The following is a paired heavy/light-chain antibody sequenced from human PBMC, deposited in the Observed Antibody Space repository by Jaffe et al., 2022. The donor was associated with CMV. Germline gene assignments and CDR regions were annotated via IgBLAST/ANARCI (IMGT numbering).Light chain of an antibody. CDR1: SLRSYY. J-gene: IGLJ2*01. CDR3: NSRDSSGNHQV. Sequence: SSELTQDPAVSVALGQTVRITCQGDSLRSYYASWYQQKPGQAPVLVIYGKSNRPSGIPDRFSGSSSGNTASLTITGAQAEDEADYYCNSRDSSGNHQVFGGGTKLTVL. V-gene: IGLV3-19*01. CDR2: GKS.
Heavy chain of an antibody. D-gene: IGHD6-6*01. V-gene: IGHV4-34*01. CDR1: GGSFSGNYY. CDR2: INHSGST. Sequence: QVQLQQWGAGLLKPSETLSLTCAVYGGSFSGNYYWRWIRQPPGKGLEWIGEINHSGSTNYNPSLKSRVTISVDTSKNQISLKLSSVTAADTAVYFCARELASRDYFYGMDVWGQGTTVTVSS. J-gene: IGHJ6*02. CDR3: ARELASRDYFYGMDV.